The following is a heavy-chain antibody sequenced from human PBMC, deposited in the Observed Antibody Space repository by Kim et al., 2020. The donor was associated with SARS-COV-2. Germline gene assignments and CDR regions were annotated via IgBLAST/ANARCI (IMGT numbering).Heavy chain of an antibody. V-gene: IGHV3-30*04. CDR1: GFTFSSYA. D-gene: IGHD2-21*02. CDR3: ARDRGVVTPVGYYYYGM. CDR2: ISYDGSNK. Sequence: GGSLRLSCAASGFTFSSYAMHWVRQAPGKGLEWVAVISYDGSNKYYVDSVKGRFTISRDNSKNTLYLQMNSLRAEDTAVYYCARDRGVVTPVGYYYYGM. J-gene: IGHJ6*01.